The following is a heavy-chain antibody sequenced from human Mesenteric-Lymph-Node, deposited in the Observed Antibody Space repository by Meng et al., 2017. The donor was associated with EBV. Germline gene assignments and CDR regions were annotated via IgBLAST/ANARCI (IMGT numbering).Heavy chain of an antibody. CDR2: MYYSGIT. D-gene: IGHD5-12*01. CDR3: ARDLGYSGYYPAY. CDR1: GDSVSSGSKY. Sequence: HVQLEEVGPGLVKPSEALSLTCTVSGDSVSSGSKYWSWIRQSPGKGLEWIVYMYYSGITKYNPSLKSRVTISVDTSKNQFSLKLSSVTAADTALYYCARDLGYSGYYPAYWGQGTLVTVSS. J-gene: IGHJ4*02. V-gene: IGHV4-61*01.